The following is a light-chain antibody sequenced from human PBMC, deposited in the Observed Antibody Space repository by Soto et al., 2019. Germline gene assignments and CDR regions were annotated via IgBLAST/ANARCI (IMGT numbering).Light chain of an antibody. Sequence: EILMTQSPATLSRSPGERATLACGASESVSNNLAWYQQKPGQAPRLLISGASSRATGIPDRFTGSGSGTDFTLTISRLEPEDFAVYYCQQYGSSPRTFGQGTKV. CDR3: QQYGSSPRT. CDR2: GAS. J-gene: IGKJ1*01. CDR1: ESVSNN. V-gene: IGKV3-20*01.